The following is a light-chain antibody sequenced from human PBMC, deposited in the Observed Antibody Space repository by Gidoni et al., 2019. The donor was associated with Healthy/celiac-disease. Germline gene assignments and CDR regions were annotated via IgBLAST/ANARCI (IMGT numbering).Light chain of an antibody. CDR1: KLGDKY. CDR2: QDS. V-gene: IGLV3-1*01. CDR3: QAWDSMLVV. J-gene: IGLJ2*01. Sequence: SYELTQPPSMSGSPGQTASITCSGDKLGDKYACWYQQKPGQSPVLVIYQDSKRPSGIPERFSGSNSGNTATLTISGTQAMDEADYYCQAWDSMLVVFGGGTKLTVL.